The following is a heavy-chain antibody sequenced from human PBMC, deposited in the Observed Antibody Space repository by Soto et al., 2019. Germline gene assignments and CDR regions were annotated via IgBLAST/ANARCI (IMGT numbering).Heavy chain of an antibody. CDR2: LYSGGST. J-gene: IGHJ3*02. D-gene: IGHD3-10*01. Sequence: EVQLVETGGGLIQPGGSLRLSCAASGLTVSSNYMNWVRQAPGKGLEWVSVLYSGGSTHYAGSVKGRFIISRDNSKNTRYLQMNSLRAEDTAVYYCARDRPGDEGDAFDIWGHGTMVTVSS. CDR1: GLTVSSNY. V-gene: IGHV3-53*02. CDR3: ARDRPGDEGDAFDI.